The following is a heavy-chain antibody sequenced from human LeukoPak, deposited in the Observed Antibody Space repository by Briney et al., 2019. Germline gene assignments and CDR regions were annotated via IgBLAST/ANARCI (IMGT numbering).Heavy chain of an antibody. V-gene: IGHV4-34*01. D-gene: IGHD2-2*02. CDR1: GGSFSGYY. J-gene: IGHJ4*02. CDR3: ARGGRLGYCSSTSCYIYDY. Sequence: SETLSLTCAVYGGSFSGYYWSWIRQPPGKGLEWIGEINHSGSTNYNLSLKSRVTISVDTSKNQFSLKLSSVTAADTAVYYCARGGRLGYCSSTSCYIYDYWGQGTLVTVSS. CDR2: INHSGST.